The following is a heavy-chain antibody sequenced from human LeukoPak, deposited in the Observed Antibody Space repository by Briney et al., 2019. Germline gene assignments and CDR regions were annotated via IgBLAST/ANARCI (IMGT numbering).Heavy chain of an antibody. CDR1: GGSISSSSYY. CDR3: ARDPNSSLGVYFDY. Sequence: SSETLSLTCTVSGGSISSSSYYWGWIRQPPGKGLEWIGSIYYSGSTYYNPFLKSRVTISVDTSKNQFSLKLSSVTAAGTAVYYCARDPNSSLGVYFDYWGRGTLVTVSS. J-gene: IGHJ4*02. V-gene: IGHV4-39*02. CDR2: IYYSGST. D-gene: IGHD6-6*01.